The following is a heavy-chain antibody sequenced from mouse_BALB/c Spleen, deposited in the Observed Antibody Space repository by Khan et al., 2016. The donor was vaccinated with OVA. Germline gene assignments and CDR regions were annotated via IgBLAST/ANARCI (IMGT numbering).Heavy chain of an antibody. V-gene: IGHV1-7*01. CDR3: ARDRIDY. CDR1: GYTFTSYW. CDR2: INPTSGYT. Sequence: QVQLQQSGAELTKPGASVKMSCKASGYTFTSYWMHWIKQRPGQGLEWIGYINPTSGYTDYNQKFKDKATLTADKSSSTAYMQLNSLTSDDSAGYYCARDRIDYGGQGTTLTVSS. J-gene: IGHJ2*01.